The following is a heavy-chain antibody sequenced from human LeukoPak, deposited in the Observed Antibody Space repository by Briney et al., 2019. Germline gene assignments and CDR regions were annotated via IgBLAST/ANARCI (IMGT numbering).Heavy chain of an antibody. J-gene: IGHJ4*02. Sequence: GGSLRLSCADAGFTFSSYAMHWVRQAPGKGLEWVAVISYDGSNKYYADSVKGRFTISRDNSKNTLYLQMNSLRAEDTAVYYCAREVGGGSYPDYWGQGTLVTVSS. D-gene: IGHD5-24*01. CDR3: AREVGGGSYPDY. V-gene: IGHV3-30-3*01. CDR1: GFTFSSYA. CDR2: ISYDGSNK.